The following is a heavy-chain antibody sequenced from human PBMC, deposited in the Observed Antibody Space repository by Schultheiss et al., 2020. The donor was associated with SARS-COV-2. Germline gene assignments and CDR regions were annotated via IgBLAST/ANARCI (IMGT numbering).Heavy chain of an antibody. J-gene: IGHJ5*02. D-gene: IGHD3-10*01. Sequence: GGSLRLSCAASGFTFSSYGMHWVRQAPGKGLEWVSYISSSGSTIYYADSVKGRFSISRDNAKNSLYLQMNSLRAEDTAVYYCARSDYDSGSYYWFDPWGQGTLVTVSS. CDR3: ARSDYDSGSYYWFDP. CDR2: ISSSGSTI. CDR1: GFTFSSYG. V-gene: IGHV3-48*04.